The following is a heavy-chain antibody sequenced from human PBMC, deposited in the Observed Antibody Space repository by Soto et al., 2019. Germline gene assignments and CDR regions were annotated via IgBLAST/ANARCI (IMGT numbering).Heavy chain of an antibody. J-gene: IGHJ3*02. D-gene: IGHD1-26*01. Sequence: GSLRLSCAASGFTVSSNYMRWVRQAPGKGLEWVSVIYSGGSTYYADSVKGRFTISRDNSKNTVYLQMSSLRAEDTAVYYCARDRAPYSGSYHAFDIWGQGTMVTVSS. CDR2: IYSGGST. CDR3: ARDRAPYSGSYHAFDI. CDR1: GFTVSSNY. V-gene: IGHV3-66*01.